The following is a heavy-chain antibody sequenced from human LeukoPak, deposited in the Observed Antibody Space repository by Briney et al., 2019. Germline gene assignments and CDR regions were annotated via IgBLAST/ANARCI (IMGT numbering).Heavy chain of an antibody. V-gene: IGHV1-69*04. Sequence: ASVKVSCKASGGTFSSYAISWVRQAPGQGLEWMGRIIPILGIANYAQKFQGRVTITADKSTSTAYMELSSLRSEDTAVYYCAREYLSDSSGYYYYYGMDVWGQGTTVTVSS. J-gene: IGHJ6*02. CDR1: GGTFSSYA. CDR3: AREYLSDSSGYYYYYGMDV. CDR2: IIPILGIA. D-gene: IGHD3-22*01.